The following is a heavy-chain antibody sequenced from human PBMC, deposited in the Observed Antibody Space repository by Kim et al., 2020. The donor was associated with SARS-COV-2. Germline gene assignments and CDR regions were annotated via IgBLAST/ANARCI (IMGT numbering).Heavy chain of an antibody. D-gene: IGHD3-10*01. J-gene: IGHJ6*02. V-gene: IGHV1-8*01. CDR1: GYTFTSYD. Sequence: ASVKVSCKASGYTFTSYDINWVRQATGQGLEWMGWMNPNSGNTGYAQKFQGRVTMTRNTSISTAYMELSSLRSEDTAVYYCARGIYRITMVRGVIIKVYGLDVWGQGTPVTVSS. CDR3: ARGIYRITMVRGVIIKVYGLDV. CDR2: MNPNSGNT.